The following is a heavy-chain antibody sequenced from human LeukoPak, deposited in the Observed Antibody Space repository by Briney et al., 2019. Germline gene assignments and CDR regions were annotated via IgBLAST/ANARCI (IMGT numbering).Heavy chain of an antibody. Sequence: GGSLRLSCAASGFAFNSFWMHWVRQAPGRGLEWVSSITSSSSSIYYADSVKGRFTISRDNAKNSLYLQMNSLRAEDTAVYYCARKRYDSSGYWVDYWGQGALVTVSS. CDR1: GFAFNSFW. D-gene: IGHD3-22*01. CDR2: ITSSSSSI. V-gene: IGHV3-21*01. J-gene: IGHJ4*02. CDR3: ARKRYDSSGYWVDY.